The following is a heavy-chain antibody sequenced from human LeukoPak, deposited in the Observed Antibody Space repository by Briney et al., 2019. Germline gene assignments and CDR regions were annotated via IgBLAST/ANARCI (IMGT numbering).Heavy chain of an antibody. J-gene: IGHJ4*02. D-gene: IGHD6-13*01. CDR1: GFTFYDYG. Sequence: GGSLRLSCAASGFTFYDYGMSWVRHAPGKGLEWVSGINWNGGSTYYADSVKGRFTISRDNSKNTLYLQMNSLRAEDAALYYCARTGRDTSWYIDESWGQGTLVTVSS. V-gene: IGHV3-20*04. CDR3: ARTGRDTSWYIDES. CDR2: INWNGGST.